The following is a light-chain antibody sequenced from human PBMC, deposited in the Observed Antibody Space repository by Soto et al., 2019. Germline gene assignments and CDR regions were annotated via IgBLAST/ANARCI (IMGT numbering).Light chain of an antibody. CDR2: DVS. CDR1: SSDVGGYNY. V-gene: IGLV2-14*01. J-gene: IGLJ2*01. Sequence: QSALTQPASVSESPGQSITISCTGTSSDVGGYNYVSLYQQHPGKAPKLMLYDVSNRPSGVSNRFSGYKSGNTASLTISGLQAEDEADYYCSSYTSSSTPVVFGGGTKVTVL. CDR3: SSYTSSSTPVV.